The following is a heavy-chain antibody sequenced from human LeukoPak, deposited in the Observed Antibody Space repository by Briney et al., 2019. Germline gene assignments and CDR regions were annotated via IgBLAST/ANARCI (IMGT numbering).Heavy chain of an antibody. V-gene: IGHV3-23*01. D-gene: IGHD3-10*01. CDR2: ISDTGLTT. CDR3: AKDTLRGVIRVNGFDL. J-gene: IGHJ3*01. CDR1: GFTFTTYA. Sequence: PGGSLRLSCTASGFTFTTYAMSWVRQAPGKGLEWVSAISDTGLTTYYADSVKGRFTISRDNSKNTLNLQMNSLRAEDTARYYCAKDTLRGVIRVNGFDLWGQGTLVTVSS.